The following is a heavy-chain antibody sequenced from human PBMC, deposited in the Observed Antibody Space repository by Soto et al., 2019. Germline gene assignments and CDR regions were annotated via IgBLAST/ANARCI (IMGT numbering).Heavy chain of an antibody. V-gene: IGHV4-59*01. CDR1: GGSISGYY. D-gene: IGHD3-10*01. CDR3: ARESYYGSGATVVAY. CDR2: IYYSGTT. J-gene: IGHJ4*02. Sequence: QVQLQESGPGLVRPSETLSLTCTVSGGSISGYYWSWIRQPPGKGLEWIGYIYYSGTTSYNPSLNSRVTMSVDTSKNQFSLKVNSVTAADTAVYYCARESYYGSGATVVAYWGQATLVTVSS.